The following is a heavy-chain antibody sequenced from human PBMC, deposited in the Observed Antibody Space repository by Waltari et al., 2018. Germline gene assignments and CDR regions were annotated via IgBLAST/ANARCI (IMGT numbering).Heavy chain of an antibody. CDR2: INHSGST. D-gene: IGHD3-22*01. J-gene: IGHJ4*02. V-gene: IGHV4-34*01. Sequence: QVQLQQWGAGLLKPSETLSLTCAVYGGSFSGYYWSWIRQPPGKGLEWIGEINHSGSTNYNPSLKSRVTISVDTSKNQFSLKLSSVTAADTAVYYCARAPTYYYDSSGYRDYWGQGTLVTVSS. CDR3: ARAPTYYYDSSGYRDY. CDR1: GGSFSGYY.